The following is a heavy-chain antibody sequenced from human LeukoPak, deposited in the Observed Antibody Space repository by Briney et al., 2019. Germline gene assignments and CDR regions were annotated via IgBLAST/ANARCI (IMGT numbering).Heavy chain of an antibody. Sequence: GGSLRLSGAASGFTFSSYEMNWVRQAPGKGLEWVSCISSSGSTIYYADSVKGRFTISRDNSKNTLFLQMNSLRAEDTAVYYCARADSSGYYRGYFDYWGQGTLVTVSS. D-gene: IGHD3-22*01. CDR1: GFTFSSYE. CDR2: ISSSGSTI. CDR3: ARADSSGYYRGYFDY. V-gene: IGHV3-48*03. J-gene: IGHJ4*02.